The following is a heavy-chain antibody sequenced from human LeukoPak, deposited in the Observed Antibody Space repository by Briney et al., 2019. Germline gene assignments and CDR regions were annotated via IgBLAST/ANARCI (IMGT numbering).Heavy chain of an antibody. V-gene: IGHV3-23*01. CDR2: ISPGGDRT. CDR3: AKSVTADP. CDR1: GFTFSTYA. J-gene: IGHJ5*02. D-gene: IGHD4-23*01. Sequence: GGSLRLPCAASGFTFSTYALSWVRQAPGKGLEWVSAISPGGDRTYYADSVTGRFAISRDNSKNTLYFQMNSLRAEDTAVYYCAKSVTADPWGQGTLVTVSS.